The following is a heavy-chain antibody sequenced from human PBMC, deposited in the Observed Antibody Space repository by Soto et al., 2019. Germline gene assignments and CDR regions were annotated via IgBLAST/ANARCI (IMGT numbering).Heavy chain of an antibody. CDR3: ATWLQREHAFDI. D-gene: IGHD1-1*01. Sequence: DVQLEESGGGLIQPGGSLRLSCAASGFSFSGKNYLTWVRQAPGKGLEWLSALYSSDGTYYADSVKGRFSVSRDNSKNSFYLQLHSLGHEDTALYFCATWLQREHAFDIWGLGTMVTVSS. J-gene: IGHJ3*02. CDR1: GFSFSGKNY. V-gene: IGHV3-53*01. CDR2: LYSSDGT.